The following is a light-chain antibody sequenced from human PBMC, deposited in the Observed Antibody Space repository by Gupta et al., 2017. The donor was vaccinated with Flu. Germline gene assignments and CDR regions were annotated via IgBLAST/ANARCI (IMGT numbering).Light chain of an antibody. CDR1: QSLLYRDGHTY. V-gene: IGKV2-30*01. CDR2: KVS. J-gene: IGKJ1*01. Sequence: DVVMTQSPLSLPVTLGQSASISCTSSQSLLYRDGHTYLNWFHQRPGQSPRRLLYKVSNRDFGVPGRFSGSGSATHFTLTISTVEADDVGVYYCMQGTYWPPTFGQGTKVEIK. CDR3: MQGTYWPPT.